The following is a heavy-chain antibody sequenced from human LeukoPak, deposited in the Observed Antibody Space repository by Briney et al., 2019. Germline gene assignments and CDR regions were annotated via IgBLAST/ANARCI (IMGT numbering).Heavy chain of an antibody. V-gene: IGHV1-2*06. CDR1: GYTFTGYY. J-gene: IGHJ3*02. Sequence: ASVKVSCKASGYTFTGYYMHWVRQAPGQGLEWMGRINPNSGGTNYAQKFQGRVTMTRDTSISTAYMELSRLRSDDTAVYYCARVVQPKDAFDIWGQGTMVTVSS. CDR3: ARVVQPKDAFDI. CDR2: INPNSGGT. D-gene: IGHD2-2*01.